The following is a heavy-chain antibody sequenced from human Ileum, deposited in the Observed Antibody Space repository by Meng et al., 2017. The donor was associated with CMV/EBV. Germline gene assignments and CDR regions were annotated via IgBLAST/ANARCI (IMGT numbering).Heavy chain of an antibody. Sequence: ASVKVSCKASTYTFATYYVHWLRQAPGQGLEWMGTLNPSGRNTSYAENFQGRVTMTRDTYTSTVYMELSSLRSDDTAVYYCARGRYCSSTSCQSYYYYYAMDDWGQGTTVTGS. CDR2: LNPSGRNT. CDR1: TYTFATYY. J-gene: IGHJ6*02. V-gene: IGHV1-46*01. CDR3: ARGRYCSSTSCQSYYYYYAMDD. D-gene: IGHD2-2*01.